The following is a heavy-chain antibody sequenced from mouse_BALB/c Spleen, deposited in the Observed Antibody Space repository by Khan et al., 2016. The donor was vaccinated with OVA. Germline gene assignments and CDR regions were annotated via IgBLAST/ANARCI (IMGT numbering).Heavy chain of an antibody. J-gene: IGHJ1*01. Sequence: VQLQQPGPELVKPGASVKMSCKASGYSFTDYYMKWVQQSHGKSLEWIGDINPNNGDTFYNQKFRGKATLTVDKSSSTAYMQLNSLTSEDSALYFCTRGLFDVWGEGTTVTVSS. CDR2: INPNNGDT. CDR1: GYSFTDYY. CDR3: TRGLFDV. V-gene: IGHV1-19*01.